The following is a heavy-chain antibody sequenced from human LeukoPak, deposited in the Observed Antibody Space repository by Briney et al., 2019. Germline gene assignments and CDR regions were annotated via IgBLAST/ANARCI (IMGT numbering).Heavy chain of an antibody. CDR2: IKSKTDGGTT. J-gene: IGHJ1*01. V-gene: IGHV3-15*01. CDR3: TTGQLYYDSSGWTEYFQH. Sequence: PGGSLRLSCAASGFTFSNAWMSWVRQAPGKGLEWIGRIKSKTDGGTTDYAAPVKGRFTISRDDSKNTLYLQMNSLKTEDTAVYYCTTGQLYYDSSGWTEYFQHWGQGTLVTVSS. CDR1: GFTFSNAW. D-gene: IGHD3-22*01.